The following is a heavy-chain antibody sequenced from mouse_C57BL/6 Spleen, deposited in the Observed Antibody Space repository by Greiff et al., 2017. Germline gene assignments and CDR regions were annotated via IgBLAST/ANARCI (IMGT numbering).Heavy chain of an antibody. CDR3: ARSDLYYGSSYGYFDV. Sequence: VQLQQSGAELMKPGASVKLSCKATGYTFTGYWIEWVKQRPGHGLEWIGEILPGSGSTNYNEKFKGKATFTADTSSNTAYMQLSSLTTEDSAIYYCARSDLYYGSSYGYFDVWGTGTTVTVSS. D-gene: IGHD1-1*01. V-gene: IGHV1-9*01. CDR1: GYTFTGYW. J-gene: IGHJ1*03. CDR2: ILPGSGST.